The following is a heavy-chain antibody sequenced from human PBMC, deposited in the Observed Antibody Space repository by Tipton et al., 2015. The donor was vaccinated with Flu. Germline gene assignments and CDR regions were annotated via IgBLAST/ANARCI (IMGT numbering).Heavy chain of an antibody. V-gene: IGHV1-18*01. CDR1: GYTFTSYG. CDR3: ARDLPYYDFWGGYYTGIRYGMDV. J-gene: IGHJ6*02. Sequence: QLVQSGAEVKKPGASVKVSCKASGYTFTSYGISWVRQAPGQGLEWMGWISAYNGNTNYAQKLQGRVTMTTDTSTSTAYMELRSLRSDDTAVYYWARDLPYYDFWGGYYTGIRYGMDVWGQGTTVTVSS. CDR2: ISAYNGNT. D-gene: IGHD3-3*01.